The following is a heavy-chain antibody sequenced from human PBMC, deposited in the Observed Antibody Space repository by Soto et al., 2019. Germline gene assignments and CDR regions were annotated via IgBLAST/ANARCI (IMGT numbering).Heavy chain of an antibody. CDR3: ARPAVNDLDADSSAFDI. V-gene: IGHV1-69*02. CDR1: GGTFSSQT. CDR2: VIPIIGEG. D-gene: IGHD1-1*01. Sequence: QVQLVQSGAEVKEPGSSVKVSCKVSGGTFSSQTINWVRQVPGQGLEWMGSVIPIIGEGKYAQSFLGRVTITAERSTSTAYMALSSLRSEDTAVYYCARPAVNDLDADSSAFDIWGQGTMVTVSS. J-gene: IGHJ3*02.